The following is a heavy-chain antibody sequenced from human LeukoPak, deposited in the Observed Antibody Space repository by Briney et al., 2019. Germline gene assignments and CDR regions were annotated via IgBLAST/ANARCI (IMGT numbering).Heavy chain of an antibody. J-gene: IGHJ4*02. V-gene: IGHV3-43D*03. CDR3: AKDMAAYYYSSGNIDY. CDR2: ISWDGGNT. Sequence: GGSLRLSCAASGFTLDDYAMHWVRQAPGKGLEWVSLISWDGGNTYYADSVKGRFTISRDNSKNSLYLQMNSLRAEDTALYYCAKDMAAYYYSSGNIDYWGQGTLVTVSS. D-gene: IGHD3-10*01. CDR1: GFTLDDYA.